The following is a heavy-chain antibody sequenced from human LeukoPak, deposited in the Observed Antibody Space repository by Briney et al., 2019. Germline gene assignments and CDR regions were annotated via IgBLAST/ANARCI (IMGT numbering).Heavy chain of an antibody. Sequence: TGGSLRLSCAASGFTFSSYSMNWVRQAPGKGLEWVSYISSSSSTMYYADSVKGRFSISRDNAKNSLYLQMNSLRAEDTAVYYCARDHYRRLYDSQARDTFDIWGQGTMVTVSS. V-gene: IGHV3-48*01. CDR1: GFTFSSYS. CDR3: ARDHYRRLYDSQARDTFDI. CDR2: ISSSSSTM. D-gene: IGHD3-22*01. J-gene: IGHJ3*02.